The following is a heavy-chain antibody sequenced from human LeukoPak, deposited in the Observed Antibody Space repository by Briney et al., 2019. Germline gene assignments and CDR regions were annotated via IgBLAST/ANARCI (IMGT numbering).Heavy chain of an antibody. J-gene: IGHJ6*02. V-gene: IGHV3-21*01. D-gene: IGHD3-10*01. CDR3: ARDLAWFGELFQFPYYYGMDV. CDR2: ISSSSSYI. CDR1: GFTFSSYS. Sequence: PGGSLRLSCAASGFTFSSYSMNWVRQAPGKGLEWVSSISSSSSYIYYADSVKGRFTISRDNAKNSLYLQMNSLRAEDTAVYYCARDLAWFGELFQFPYYYGMDVWGQGTTVTVSS.